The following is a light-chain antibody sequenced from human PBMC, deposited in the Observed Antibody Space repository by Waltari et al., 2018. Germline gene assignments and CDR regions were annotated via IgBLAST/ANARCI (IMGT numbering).Light chain of an antibody. CDR1: QSISNY. CDR2: KAS. V-gene: IGKV1-5*03. Sequence: DIQMTQSPSTLSASVGDRVTIPCRASQSISNYLAWYQQKPGKAPNLLIYKASILKSGVSSRFSGSGSVTQFTLTISSLQPGDFATYFCQQYNTYSSFGQGTKLEIK. J-gene: IGKJ2*01. CDR3: QQYNTYSS.